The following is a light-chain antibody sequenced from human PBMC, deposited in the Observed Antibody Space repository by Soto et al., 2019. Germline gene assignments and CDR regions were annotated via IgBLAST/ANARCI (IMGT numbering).Light chain of an antibody. V-gene: IGKV3-11*01. J-gene: IGKJ4*01. Sequence: VLTQSPATLSLSPGERATLLSKASQSVGIYMGWFQQKPGQAPRVLIYDATNRAGGVPARFSGSGSGTVFTLTISDLEAEDSAVYYCQQRDIWPPLTFGGGTKLEIK. CDR3: QQRDIWPPLT. CDR1: QSVGIY. CDR2: DAT.